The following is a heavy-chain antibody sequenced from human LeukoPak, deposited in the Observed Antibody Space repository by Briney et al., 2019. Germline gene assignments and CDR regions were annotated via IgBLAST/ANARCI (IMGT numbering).Heavy chain of an antibody. Sequence: GSLRLSCAASGFTFTTAWMNWIRQPPGKGLEWIGEINHSGSTNYNPSLKSRVTISVGTSKNQFSLKLSSVTAADTAAYYCARGRPERDIVVVPAAIRLFDYWGQGTLVTVSS. V-gene: IGHV4-34*01. J-gene: IGHJ4*02. CDR3: ARGRPERDIVVVPAAIRLFDY. CDR1: GFTFTTAW. CDR2: INHSGST. D-gene: IGHD2-2*01.